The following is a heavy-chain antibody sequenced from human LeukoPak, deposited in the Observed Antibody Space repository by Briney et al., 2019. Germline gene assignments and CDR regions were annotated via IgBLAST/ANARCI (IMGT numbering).Heavy chain of an antibody. D-gene: IGHD3-16*02. Sequence: PSETLSLTCTVSGYSISSGYYWGWIRQPPGKGLEWIGSIYHSGSTYYNPSLKSRVTISVDTSKNQFSPKLSSVTAADTAVYYCARGYTKWGVPRAPFDYWGQGTLVTVSS. CDR2: IYHSGST. J-gene: IGHJ4*02. CDR1: GYSISSGYY. V-gene: IGHV4-38-2*02. CDR3: ARGYTKWGVPRAPFDY.